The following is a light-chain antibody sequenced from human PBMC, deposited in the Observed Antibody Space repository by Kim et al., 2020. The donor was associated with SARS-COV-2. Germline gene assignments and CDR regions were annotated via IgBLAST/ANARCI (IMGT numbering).Light chain of an antibody. V-gene: IGLV3-27*01. Sequence: SYELTQPSSVSLSPGQTARITCSGDVLANKYARWYQQKPGQAPVLLIYKDTERPSGIPERFSGSSSGTTVTLTISGAQVEDEADYYCYSAADNVGVFGGGTQLTVL. J-gene: IGLJ3*02. CDR2: KDT. CDR1: VLANKY. CDR3: YSAADNVGV.